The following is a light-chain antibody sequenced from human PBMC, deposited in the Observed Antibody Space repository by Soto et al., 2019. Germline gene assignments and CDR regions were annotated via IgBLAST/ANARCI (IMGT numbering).Light chain of an antibody. CDR1: RGVSANY. CDR3: QQYGSSPRT. J-gene: IGKJ1*01. Sequence: ENLLTQSPGTLSLSPGEGATLSYRASRGVSANYLAWYQQKPGQAPTLLIYGASIRAAGIPDRFSGSGSGTDFTLTIRRLEPDDFAEYYCQQYGSSPRTFGQGTKVEIK. CDR2: GAS. V-gene: IGKV3-20*01.